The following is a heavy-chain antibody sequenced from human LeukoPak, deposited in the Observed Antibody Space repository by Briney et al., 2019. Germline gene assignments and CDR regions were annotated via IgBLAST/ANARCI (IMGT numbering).Heavy chain of an antibody. CDR2: IYTSGST. Sequence: SETLSLTCTVSGGSISSGDYYWSWIRQPAGKGLEWIGRIYTSGSTNYNPSLKSRVTISVDTSKNQFSLKLSSVTAADTAVYYCARVGVDIVVVPAATYYYYYYMDVWGKGTTVTVSS. CDR1: GGSISSGDYY. V-gene: IGHV4-61*02. J-gene: IGHJ6*03. CDR3: ARVGVDIVVVPAATYYYYYYMDV. D-gene: IGHD2-2*01.